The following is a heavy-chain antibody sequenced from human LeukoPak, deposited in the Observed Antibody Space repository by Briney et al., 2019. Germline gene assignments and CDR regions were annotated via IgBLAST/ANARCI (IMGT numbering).Heavy chain of an antibody. V-gene: IGHV3-64*02. J-gene: IGHJ4*02. CDR2: IVSNGGNT. CDR1: GLTFSSHA. D-gene: IGHD3-3*01. Sequence: PGGSLRLSCAASGLTFSSHAMHWVRQAPWKGLEYVSAIVSNGGNTYYADSVRGRFTISRDNSKDMVYLQMGSLRPEDTAVYYCARGGYYAASDIWGQGALVTVSS. CDR3: ARGGYYAASDI.